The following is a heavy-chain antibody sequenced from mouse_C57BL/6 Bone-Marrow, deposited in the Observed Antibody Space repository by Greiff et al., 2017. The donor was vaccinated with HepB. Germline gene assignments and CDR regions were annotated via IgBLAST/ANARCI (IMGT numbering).Heavy chain of an antibody. CDR3: AREEGLTGTDFDY. CDR2: ISYDGSN. CDR1: GYSITSGYY. V-gene: IGHV3-6*01. J-gene: IGHJ2*01. Sequence: EVKLQESGPGLLKPSQSLSLTCSVTGYSITSGYYWNWIRQFPGNKLEWMGYISYDGSNNYNPSLKNRISITRDTSKNQFFLKLNSVTTEDTATYYCAREEGLTGTDFDYWGQGTTLTVSS. D-gene: IGHD4-1*01.